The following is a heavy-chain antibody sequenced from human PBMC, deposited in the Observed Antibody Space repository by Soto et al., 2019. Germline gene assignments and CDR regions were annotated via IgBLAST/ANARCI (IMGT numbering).Heavy chain of an antibody. CDR3: ARDGSTIFGVVIPTYYYYGMDV. D-gene: IGHD3-3*01. Sequence: QVQLVQSGAEVKKPGASVKVSCKASGYTFTSYGISWVRQAPGQGLEWMGWISAYNGNTNNAQKLQGRVTMTTDTSTSTAYMELRSLRSDDTAVYYCARDGSTIFGVVIPTYYYYGMDVWGQGTTVTVSS. CDR1: GYTFTSYG. CDR2: ISAYNGNT. J-gene: IGHJ6*02. V-gene: IGHV1-18*01.